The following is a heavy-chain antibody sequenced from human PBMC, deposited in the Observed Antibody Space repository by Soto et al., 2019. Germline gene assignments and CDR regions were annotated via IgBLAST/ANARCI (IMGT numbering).Heavy chain of an antibody. J-gene: IGHJ4*02. Sequence: PGGSLRLSCAASGFTFSSYGMHWVRQAPGKGLEWVAVISYDGSNKYYADSVKGRFTISRDNSKNTLYPQMNSLRAEDTAVYYCAKDGYSSGWDFDYWGQGTLVTVSS. CDR3: AKDGYSSGWDFDY. CDR2: ISYDGSNK. D-gene: IGHD6-19*01. V-gene: IGHV3-30*18. CDR1: GFTFSSYG.